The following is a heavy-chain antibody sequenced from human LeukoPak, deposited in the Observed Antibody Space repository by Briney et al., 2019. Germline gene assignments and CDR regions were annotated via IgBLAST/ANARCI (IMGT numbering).Heavy chain of an antibody. CDR1: GFTFSSYS. V-gene: IGHV3-21*01. J-gene: IGHJ1*01. CDR3: ASWISNAEYFQH. Sequence: SGGSLRLSCAASGFTFSSYSMNWVRQAPGKGLEWVSSISRSSNYKYYADSVKGRFTISRDNAKNSLYLQMNSLRAEDTAVYYCASWISNAEYFQHWGQGTLVTVSS. CDR2: ISRSSNYK. D-gene: IGHD2-2*03.